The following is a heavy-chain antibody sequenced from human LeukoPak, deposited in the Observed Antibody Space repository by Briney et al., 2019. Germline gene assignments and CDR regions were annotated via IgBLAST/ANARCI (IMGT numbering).Heavy chain of an antibody. V-gene: IGHV1-69*04. CDR3: ARESRYYDSSGYGAFDI. Sequence: ASVKVSCKASGGTFSSYAISWVRQAPGQGLEWMGRIIPILGIANYAQEFQGRVTITADKSTSTAYMELSSLRSEDTAVYYCARESRYYDSSGYGAFDIWGQGTMVTVSS. J-gene: IGHJ3*02. D-gene: IGHD3-22*01. CDR1: GGTFSSYA. CDR2: IIPILGIA.